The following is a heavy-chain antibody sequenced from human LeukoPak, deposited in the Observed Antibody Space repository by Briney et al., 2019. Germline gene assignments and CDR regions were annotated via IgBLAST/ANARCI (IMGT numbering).Heavy chain of an antibody. J-gene: IGHJ2*01. CDR1: GFTFSSYG. D-gene: IGHD4-17*01. CDR2: IRYDGSKE. Sequence: GGSLRLSCAASGFTFSSYGMCWVRHAPGKGLEWVPVIRYDGSKEYYADSVKGRFTISRDNSRNTLYFQMNSLRVEDTAVYYCARGEGVTTDGYFDLWGRGTLVTVSS. V-gene: IGHV3-33*07. CDR3: ARGEGVTTDGYFDL.